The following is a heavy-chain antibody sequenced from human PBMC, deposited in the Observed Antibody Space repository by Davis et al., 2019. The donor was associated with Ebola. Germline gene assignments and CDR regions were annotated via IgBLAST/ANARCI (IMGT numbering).Heavy chain of an antibody. CDR3: ARHHGGNSGYDLDY. CDR1: GGSISGYY. J-gene: IGHJ4*02. Sequence: MPSETLSLTCTVSGGSISGYYWSWVRQPPGKGLEWIGYVYDSGYTNYNPSLKSRATISVDTSKNQFSLKLSSVTAADTAVYYCARHHGGNSGYDLDYWGQGTLVTVSS. CDR2: VYDSGYT. V-gene: IGHV4-59*08. D-gene: IGHD5-12*01.